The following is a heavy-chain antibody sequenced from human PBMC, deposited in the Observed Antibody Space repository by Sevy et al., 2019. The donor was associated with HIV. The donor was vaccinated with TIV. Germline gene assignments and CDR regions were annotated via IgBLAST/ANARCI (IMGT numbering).Heavy chain of an antibody. J-gene: IGHJ4*02. CDR3: ARGPRGNYVFDY. CDR2: IRSKGYGGTT. V-gene: IGHV3-49*03. CDR1: GFIFGDYA. Sequence: GGSLRLSCTASGFIFGDYAMSWFRQAPGKGLDWVGFIRSKGYGGTTEYAASVKGRFTISRDNSKRITYLQMNSLKTADTALYYCARGPRGNYVFDYWGQGTLVTVSS. D-gene: IGHD4-4*01.